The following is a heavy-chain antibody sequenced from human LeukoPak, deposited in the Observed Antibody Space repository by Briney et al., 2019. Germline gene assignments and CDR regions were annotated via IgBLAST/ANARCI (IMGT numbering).Heavy chain of an antibody. CDR1: GFTVSGNF. D-gene: IGHD3-3*01. CDR3: AATRYDFWSGYPY. CDR2: IYNDGGT. Sequence: SGGSLRLSCAASGFTVSGNFMTWVRQAPGKGLEWVSVIYNDGGTYYADSARGQFIISRDNSKNRLYLQMNSLRAEDTAVYYCAATRYDFWSGYPYWGQGALVTVSS. V-gene: IGHV3-66*02. J-gene: IGHJ4*02.